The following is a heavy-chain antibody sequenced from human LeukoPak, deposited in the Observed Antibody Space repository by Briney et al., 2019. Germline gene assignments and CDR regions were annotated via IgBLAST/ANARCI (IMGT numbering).Heavy chain of an antibody. D-gene: IGHD4-17*01. CDR3: ARDRGDYNHNFDY. V-gene: IGHV3-33*01. CDR1: GFTFRNAG. J-gene: IGHJ4*02. Sequence: PGGSLRLSCAVSGFTFRNAGMHWVRQAPGKGLEWVAVIWYDESQKYYADSVKGRFTISRDNSKNMLYLHMNSLRAEDTAVYFCARDRGDYNHNFDYWGQGTLVTVSS. CDR2: IWYDESQK.